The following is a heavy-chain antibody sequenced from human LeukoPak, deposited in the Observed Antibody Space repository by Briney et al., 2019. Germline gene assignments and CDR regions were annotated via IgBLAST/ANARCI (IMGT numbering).Heavy chain of an antibody. Sequence: TSETLSLTCTVSGGSITNYYWSWIRQPPGKGLEWIGFSYYNGNTNYNPSLKSRVTISVDMSKNQFSLKLSSVTAADTAVYYCARMFGGSGSYYNYWGQGTLVTVSS. V-gene: IGHV4-59*01. CDR1: GGSITNYY. D-gene: IGHD3-10*01. J-gene: IGHJ4*02. CDR3: ARMFGGSGSYYNY. CDR2: SYYNGNT.